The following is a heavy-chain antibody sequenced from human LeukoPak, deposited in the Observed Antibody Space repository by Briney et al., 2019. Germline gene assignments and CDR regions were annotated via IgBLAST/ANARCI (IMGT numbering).Heavy chain of an antibody. CDR2: IYSDDRT. J-gene: IGHJ3*02. V-gene: IGHV3-53*04. CDR3: AREVMAKRRAFDI. D-gene: IGHD2-8*01. CDR1: GFTASSNY. Sequence: GGSLRLSCAVSGFTASSNYMSWVHQAPGKGLEWVSVIYSDDRTYYADSVKGRFTISRRTSKKTLYLQMNSLRAEDTAVYYCAREVMAKRRAFDIWGQGTVVTVSS.